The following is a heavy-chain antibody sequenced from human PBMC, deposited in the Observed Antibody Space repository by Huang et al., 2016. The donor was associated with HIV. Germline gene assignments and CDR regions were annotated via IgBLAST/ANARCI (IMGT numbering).Heavy chain of an antibody. J-gene: IGHJ4*02. CDR2: INTKTGKP. V-gene: IGHV7-4-1*02. Sequence: QVQLVQSGSELRKPGASVKVSCKASGYTFTTYSLIWGRQAPGQGLEWIGWINTKTGKPTYAQGFTGRFVFSLDTTVNTAYLQISSLKTDDTAKYFCARYRLTGTFLDSWGQGTQVTVSS. CDR3: ARYRLTGTFLDS. CDR1: GYTFTTYS. D-gene: IGHD3-9*01.